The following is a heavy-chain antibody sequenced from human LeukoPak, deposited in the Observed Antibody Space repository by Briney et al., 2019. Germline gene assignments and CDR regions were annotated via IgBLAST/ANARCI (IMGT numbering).Heavy chain of an antibody. J-gene: IGHJ6*03. V-gene: IGHV4-39*01. CDR1: GGSISSDNYY. Sequence: SSETLSLTCTVSGGSISSDNYYWGWIRRPPGKGLEWIGSIFYSGSTSYNPSLKSRVTISVDTSKNQFSLNLSSVTAADTAVYYCARHRYYYASGGWENYYYMDVWGKGTTVAISS. CDR3: ARHRYYYASGGWENYYYMDV. CDR2: IFYSGST. D-gene: IGHD3-22*01.